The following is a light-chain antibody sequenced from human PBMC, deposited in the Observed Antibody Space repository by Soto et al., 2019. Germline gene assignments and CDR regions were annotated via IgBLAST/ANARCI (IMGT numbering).Light chain of an antibody. CDR1: QSVISSY. Sequence: EIVLTQSAGTLSLSPGERATLSCRASQSVISSYLACYHQKPGHALRLIIYGASSRATGILDRFSGSGSGTDINLTISRLEPEDFPVYYCQQYGSSHWTFGQGTKVDI. J-gene: IGKJ1*01. CDR3: QQYGSSHWT. CDR2: GAS. V-gene: IGKV3-20*01.